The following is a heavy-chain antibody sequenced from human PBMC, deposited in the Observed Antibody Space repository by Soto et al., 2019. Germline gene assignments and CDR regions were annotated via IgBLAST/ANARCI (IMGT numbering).Heavy chain of an antibody. D-gene: IGHD3-10*01. CDR1: GGSFSGYY. CDR3: VSGWEFFDY. J-gene: IGHJ4*02. CDR2: INHSGST. Sequence: SSETLSLTCAAYGGSFSGYYWSWIRQPPGKGLEWIGEINHSGSTNYNPSLKSRVTISVDTSKNQFSLKLSSVTAADTAVYYCVSGWEFFDYWGQGTLVTVSS. V-gene: IGHV4-34*01.